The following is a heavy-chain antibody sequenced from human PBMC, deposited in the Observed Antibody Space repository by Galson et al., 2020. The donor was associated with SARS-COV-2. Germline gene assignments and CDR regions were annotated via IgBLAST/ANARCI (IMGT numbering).Heavy chain of an antibody. CDR2: ISSRSSTI. J-gene: IGHJ6*01. CDR3: ARSFEGFRGFRYYYYGLDV. CDR1: GFTFSSDA. V-gene: IGHV3-48*04. D-gene: IGHD3-16*02. Sequence: GGSLRLSCAASGFTFSSDAMNWVRQAPGKGLEWISYISSRSSTIYYADSVKGRFTVSRDNAKNSLYLQMNSLRAEDRAVYYCARSFEGFRGFRYYYYGLDVWGQGTTVTVSS.